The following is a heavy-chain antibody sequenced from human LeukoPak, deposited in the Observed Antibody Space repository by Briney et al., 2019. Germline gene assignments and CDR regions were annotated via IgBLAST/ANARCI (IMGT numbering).Heavy chain of an antibody. CDR2: VNPDGSSV. J-gene: IGHJ4*02. D-gene: IGHD3-16*01. Sequence: GGSLRLSCAASGFTFTGYWMHWVRQVPGKGLVWVSRVNPDGSSVTYGDSVKGRFTSSRDNAKNTLYLQMHSLRAEDMAVYYCARGGSHGDYWGQGILVTVSS. V-gene: IGHV3-74*01. CDR1: GFTFTGYW. CDR3: ARGGSHGDY.